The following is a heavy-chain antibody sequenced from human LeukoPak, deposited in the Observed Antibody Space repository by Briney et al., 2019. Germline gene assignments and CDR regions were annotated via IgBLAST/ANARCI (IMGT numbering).Heavy chain of an antibody. CDR2: IRYDGSNK. D-gene: IGHD1-26*01. CDR1: GFTFSSYG. V-gene: IGHV3-30*02. J-gene: IGHJ4*02. CDR3: ARGGSRVGATDYYFDY. Sequence: GGSLRLSCAASGFTFSSYGMHWVRQAPGKGLEWVAFIRYDGSNKYYADSVKGRFTISRDNAKNSLYLQMNSLRAEDTAVYYCARGGSRVGATDYYFDYWGQGTLVTVSS.